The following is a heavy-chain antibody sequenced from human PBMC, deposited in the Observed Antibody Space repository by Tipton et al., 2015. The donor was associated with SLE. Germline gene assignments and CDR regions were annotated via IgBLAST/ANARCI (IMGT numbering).Heavy chain of an antibody. CDR3: ARGLPSYYYYGLDV. J-gene: IGHJ6*02. V-gene: IGHV4-59*12. CDR2: THQSGSA. Sequence: TLSLTCSVSGGSITSYYWSWIRQPPGEGLEWIGYTHQSGSAYYNPSLKSRITISVDKSKTQFSLELRSVTAADTAVYFCARGLPSYYYYGLDVWGQGTTVTVSS. CDR1: GGSITSYY.